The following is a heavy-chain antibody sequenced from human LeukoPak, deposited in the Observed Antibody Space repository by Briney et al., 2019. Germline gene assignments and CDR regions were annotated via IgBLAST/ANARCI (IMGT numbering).Heavy chain of an antibody. D-gene: IGHD2-2*01. V-gene: IGHV3-49*04. Sequence: PGGSLRLSCTGSGFTFGDHTMNWVRQAPGKGLEWVGFITTKPYGATPEYAASVAGRFTISRGDSRGIAYLQMNSLKIEDTAVYFCARGRIGYCSGTSCYLDSWGQGTLVTVSS. J-gene: IGHJ4*02. CDR1: GFTFGDHT. CDR3: ARGRIGYCSGTSCYLDS. CDR2: ITTKPYGATP.